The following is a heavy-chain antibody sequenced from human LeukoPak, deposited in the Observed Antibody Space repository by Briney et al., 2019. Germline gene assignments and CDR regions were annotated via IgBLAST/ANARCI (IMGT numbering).Heavy chain of an antibody. J-gene: IGHJ4*02. V-gene: IGHV1-69*06. Sequence: SVKVSCQASGGTFSSYAISWVRQAPGQGLEWMGGIIPIFGTANYAQKFQGRVTITADKSTSTAYMELSSLRSEDTAVYYCARAYYYGSGRRYYFDYWGQGTLVTVSS. CDR2: IIPIFGTA. CDR1: GGTFSSYA. CDR3: ARAYYYGSGRRYYFDY. D-gene: IGHD3-10*01.